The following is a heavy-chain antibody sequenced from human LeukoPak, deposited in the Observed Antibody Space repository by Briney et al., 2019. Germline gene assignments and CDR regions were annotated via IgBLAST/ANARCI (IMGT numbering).Heavy chain of an antibody. CDR3: ARESPPGSDSGSYLVDY. Sequence: NPSETLSLTCTVSGGSISSGDYYWSWIRQPPGKGLEWIGYIYYSGSTYYNPSLKSRVTISVDTSKNQFSLKLSSVTAADTAVYYCARESPPGSDSGSYLVDYWGQGTLVTVSS. CDR2: IYYSGST. J-gene: IGHJ4*02. D-gene: IGHD1-26*01. CDR1: GGSISSGDYY. V-gene: IGHV4-30-4*01.